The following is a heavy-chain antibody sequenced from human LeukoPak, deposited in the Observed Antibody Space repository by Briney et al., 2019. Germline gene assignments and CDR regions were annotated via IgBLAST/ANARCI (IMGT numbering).Heavy chain of an antibody. CDR3: TTDFQEYSGYDGAALDY. CDR1: GFTFSNAW. Sequence: GGSLRLSCAASGFTFSNAWMSWVRQAPGKGLEWVGRIKSKTDGGTTDYAAPVKGRFTISRDDSKNTLYLQMNSLKTEDTAVYYSTTDFQEYSGYDGAALDYWGQGTLVTVSS. CDR2: IKSKTDGGTT. J-gene: IGHJ4*02. D-gene: IGHD5-12*01. V-gene: IGHV3-15*01.